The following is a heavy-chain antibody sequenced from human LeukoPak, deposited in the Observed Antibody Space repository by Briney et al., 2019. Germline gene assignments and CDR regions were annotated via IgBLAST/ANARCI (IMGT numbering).Heavy chain of an antibody. D-gene: IGHD3-3*01. CDR1: GFTFSSYG. J-gene: IGHJ4*02. V-gene: IGHV3-30*18. Sequence: GGSLRLSCAASGFTFSSYGMHWVRQAPGKGLEWVAVISYDGSNKYYADSVKGRFTISRDNSKNTLYLQMNSLRAEDTAVYYCAKEPRFLEWYGADYWGQGTLVTVSS. CDR2: ISYDGSNK. CDR3: AKEPRFLEWYGADY.